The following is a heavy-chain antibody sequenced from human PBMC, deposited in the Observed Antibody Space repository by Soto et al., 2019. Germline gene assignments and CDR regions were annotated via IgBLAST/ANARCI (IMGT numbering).Heavy chain of an antibody. CDR2: MSPNSGNT. D-gene: IGHD3-10*01. CDR1: GHTFTNYE. CDR3: ALTPRGAALLPDY. J-gene: IGHJ4*02. V-gene: IGHV1-8*01. Sequence: QVQLVQSGAEVKKPGASVKVSCKASGHTFTNYEINWVRQATGQGLEWMGWMSPNSGNTGYAQRFQGRVTLTRNTSISTAYMELSRLRSEDTAVYYCALTPRGAALLPDYWGQGTLVTVSS.